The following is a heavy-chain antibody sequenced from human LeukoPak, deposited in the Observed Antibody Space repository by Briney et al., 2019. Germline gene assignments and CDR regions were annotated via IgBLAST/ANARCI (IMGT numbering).Heavy chain of an antibody. Sequence: SVKVSCKASGGTFSSYAISWVRQAPGQGLEWMGGIIPIFGTANYAQKFQGRVTITADESTSTAYMELSSLRSEDTAVYYCARAELAYCGGDCYSYAFDIWGPGTMVTVSS. D-gene: IGHD2-21*01. J-gene: IGHJ3*02. CDR1: GGTFSSYA. CDR2: IIPIFGTA. V-gene: IGHV1-69*13. CDR3: ARAELAYCGGDCYSYAFDI.